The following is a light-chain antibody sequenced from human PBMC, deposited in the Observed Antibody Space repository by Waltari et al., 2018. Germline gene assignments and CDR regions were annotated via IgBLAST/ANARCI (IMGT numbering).Light chain of an antibody. CDR3: QYYLRFPAT. V-gene: IGKV3-20*01. CDR1: QTKSKY. Sequence: STRASQTKSKYFGCDQKRRGQPPRLLNYETYITATSIPDRCSGSGSRTDFSLTISILEPEYFAVYYCQYYLRFPATFGQGTKVEIK. CDR2: ETY. J-gene: IGKJ1*01.